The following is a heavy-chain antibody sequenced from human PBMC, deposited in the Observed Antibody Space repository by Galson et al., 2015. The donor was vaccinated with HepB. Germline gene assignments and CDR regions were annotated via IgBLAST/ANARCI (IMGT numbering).Heavy chain of an antibody. CDR2: IDPSDSYI. Sequence: QSGAEVKKPGESLRISCKGSGYRFTNYWISWVRQMPGKGLEWMGRIDPSDSYIKYSPSFQGHVTISADKSISTAYLQWSSLKASDPAMHYCATSYYYDSSGYKGAIDYWGQGTLVTVSP. V-gene: IGHV5-10-1*01. CDR1: GYRFTNYW. J-gene: IGHJ4*02. CDR3: ATSYYYDSSGYKGAIDY. D-gene: IGHD3-22*01.